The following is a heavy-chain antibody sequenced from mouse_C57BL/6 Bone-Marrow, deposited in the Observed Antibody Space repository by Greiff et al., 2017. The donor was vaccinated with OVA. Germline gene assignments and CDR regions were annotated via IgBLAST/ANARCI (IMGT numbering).Heavy chain of an antibody. V-gene: IGHV1-82*01. CDR2: IYPGDGDI. J-gene: IGHJ2*01. CDR3: AELGRYFDY. CDR1: GYAFSSSW. Sequence: VQLQQSGPELVKPGASVKISCKASGYAFSSSWMNWVKQRPGKGLEWIGRIYPGDGDINYNGKFKGKATLTADKSSSTAYMQLSSLTSEDSAVYFCAELGRYFDYWGQGTTLTVSS. D-gene: IGHD4-1*01.